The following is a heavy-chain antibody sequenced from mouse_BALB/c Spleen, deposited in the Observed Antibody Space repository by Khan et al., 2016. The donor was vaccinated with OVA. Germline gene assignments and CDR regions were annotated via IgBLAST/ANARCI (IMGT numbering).Heavy chain of an antibody. CDR2: INSDGTYT. CDR1: GFTFSNYG. Sequence: DVMSVESGGDLVKPGGSLKLSCAASGFTFSNYGMSWVRQIPDKRLEWVATINSDGTYTYYPDSVKGRFTISRNNAKNTLYLEMSSLKSEDTAMYYCASHLTGSFAYWGQGTLVTVSA. V-gene: IGHV5-6*02. CDR3: ASHLTGSFAY. J-gene: IGHJ3*01. D-gene: IGHD4-1*01.